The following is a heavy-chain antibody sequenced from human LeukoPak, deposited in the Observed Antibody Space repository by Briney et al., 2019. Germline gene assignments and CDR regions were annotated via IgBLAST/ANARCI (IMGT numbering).Heavy chain of an antibody. D-gene: IGHD3-3*01. Sequence: GASVKDSCKASGGTFSSYTISWVRQAPGQGLEWMGRIIPILGIANYAQKFQGRVTITADKSTSTAYMEQSSLRSEDTAVYYCAGDNVVTIFGWGQGTLVTVSS. V-gene: IGHV1-69*04. CDR1: GGTFSSYT. CDR2: IIPILGIA. J-gene: IGHJ4*02. CDR3: AGDNVVTIFG.